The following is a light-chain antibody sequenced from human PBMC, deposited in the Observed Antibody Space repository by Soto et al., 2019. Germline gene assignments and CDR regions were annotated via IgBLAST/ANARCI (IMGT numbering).Light chain of an antibody. V-gene: IGKV1-5*01. CDR3: QHYGFS. CDR1: QSVSYW. CDR2: DAS. J-gene: IGKJ3*01. Sequence: DIHMTQSPSTLSASVGDRVTITCRASQSVSYWLAWYQQKPGKAPKLLIHDASSLESGVPSRFRGGGSGQECTLTISGLQPDDFATYYCQHYGFSFGPGTKVEMK.